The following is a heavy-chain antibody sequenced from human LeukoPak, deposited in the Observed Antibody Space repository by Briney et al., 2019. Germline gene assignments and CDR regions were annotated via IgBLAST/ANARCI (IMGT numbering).Heavy chain of an antibody. CDR2: INWKGGST. Sequence: GGSLRLSCAASGFTFDDYGMSWVRQAPGKGLEWVSGINWKGGSTGYADSVKGRFTISRDNSKNTLYLQMNSLRAEDTAVYYCAKDYYGSGSPLINWFDPWGQGTLVTVSS. J-gene: IGHJ5*02. CDR1: GFTFDDYG. D-gene: IGHD3-10*01. CDR3: AKDYYGSGSPLINWFDP. V-gene: IGHV3-20*04.